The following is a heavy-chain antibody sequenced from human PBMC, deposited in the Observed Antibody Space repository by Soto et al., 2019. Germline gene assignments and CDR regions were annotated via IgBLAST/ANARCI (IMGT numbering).Heavy chain of an antibody. CDR2: INPSAGST. V-gene: IGHV1-46*01. Sequence: QEQLVQSGAEVRQPGASVKVSCKASGYTFTNYYIHWVRQAPGQGLEWMGIINPSAGSTSYAQKFQGRVTMTRDTSTSTVYMELSSLRSEDTAVYYCAIILYYHYAMDIWGQGTTVTVSS. J-gene: IGHJ6*02. CDR3: AIILYYHYAMDI. CDR1: GYTFTNYY. D-gene: IGHD3-16*02.